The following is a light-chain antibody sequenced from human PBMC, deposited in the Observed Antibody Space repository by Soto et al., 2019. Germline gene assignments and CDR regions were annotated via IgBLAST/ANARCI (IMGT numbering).Light chain of an antibody. J-gene: IGKJ1*01. CDR3: QEYNSFST. CDR1: QTISNW. V-gene: IGKV1-5*01. Sequence: DIQMTQFPSTLSASVGDRVTITCRASQTISNWLAWYQQKPGKAPKLLIYDASNLENGVPSRFSGSGSGTEFTLTISSLQPDDCATYYCQEYNSFSTFGQGAKVEIK. CDR2: DAS.